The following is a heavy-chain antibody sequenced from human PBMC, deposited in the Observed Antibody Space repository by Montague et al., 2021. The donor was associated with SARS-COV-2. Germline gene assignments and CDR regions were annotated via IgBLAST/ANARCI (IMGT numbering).Heavy chain of an antibody. CDR1: GDSMTSGSYF. Sequence: TLSLTCSVSGDSMTSGSYFWTWIRQPAGKGLEWIGHIQTSGTSNYNPSLRSRITMSIDTSMNHFSLEVRSVTAADTAIYFCARDRPESWRISPGLAGLFATVVHSASGMDVWGQGTTVTVS. CDR2: IQTSGTS. J-gene: IGHJ6*02. CDR3: ARDRPESWRISPGLAGLFATVVHSASGMDV. D-gene: IGHD3-10*02. V-gene: IGHV4-61*09.